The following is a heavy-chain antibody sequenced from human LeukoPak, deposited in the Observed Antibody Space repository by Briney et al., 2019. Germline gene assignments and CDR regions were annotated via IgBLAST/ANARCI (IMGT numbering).Heavy chain of an antibody. J-gene: IGHJ5*02. D-gene: IGHD3-10*01. CDR2: MYYSGNS. V-gene: IGHV4-59*11. CDR3: ARLEAFGELSKDWFDP. Sequence: PSETLSLTCTVSGASIRSHYWSWIRQPPGKGLEWIGYMYYSGNSNYNPALKSRVTISVDTSKNQFSLKMISVTPADTAVYYCARLEAFGELSKDWFDPWGQGTLVTVSS. CDR1: GASIRSHY.